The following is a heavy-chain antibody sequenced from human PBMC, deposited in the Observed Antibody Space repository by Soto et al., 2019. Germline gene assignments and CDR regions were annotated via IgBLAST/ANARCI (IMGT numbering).Heavy chain of an antibody. D-gene: IGHD6-13*01. CDR3: AALQYSSSSFDP. J-gene: IGHJ5*02. Sequence: ASVKVSCKASGDTFTANYIHWVRQAPGQGFEWMGWINPKSGGTKYPQKFQGRVTMTRDTSLSTVYMTLTRLTSDDTAVYYCAALQYSSSSFDPWGQGTLVTVSS. CDR2: INPKSGGT. CDR1: GDTFTANY. V-gene: IGHV1-2*02.